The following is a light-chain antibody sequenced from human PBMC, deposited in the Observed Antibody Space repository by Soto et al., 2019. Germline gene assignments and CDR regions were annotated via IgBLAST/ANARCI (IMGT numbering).Light chain of an antibody. CDR2: EVS. Sequence: QSALTQPASVSGSPGQSITISCTGTSSDVGGYNSVSWFQQHPSKAPKLIIYEVSHRPSGVSIRFSGSKSGNTASLTISGLQAEDEADDDCNSYRHSTTLVFGTGTKVTVL. CDR1: SSDVGGYNS. J-gene: IGLJ1*01. CDR3: NSYRHSTTLV. V-gene: IGLV2-14*01.